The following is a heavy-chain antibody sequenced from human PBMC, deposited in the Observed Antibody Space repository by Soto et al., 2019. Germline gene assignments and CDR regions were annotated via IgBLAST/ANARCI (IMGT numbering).Heavy chain of an antibody. Sequence: QVQLQESGPGLVKPSQTLSLTCTVSGGSISSGAYYWNWIRQHPGKGLEWIGYIIYTGSTYYNPSLKSRVIISVDTSKNQFSLNLSSVTAADTAVYYCARGSVTTVKVWENWFAPWGQGTLVTVSS. CDR2: IIYTGST. CDR3: ARGSVTTVKVWENWFAP. CDR1: GGSISSGAYY. J-gene: IGHJ5*02. D-gene: IGHD4-4*01. V-gene: IGHV4-31*03.